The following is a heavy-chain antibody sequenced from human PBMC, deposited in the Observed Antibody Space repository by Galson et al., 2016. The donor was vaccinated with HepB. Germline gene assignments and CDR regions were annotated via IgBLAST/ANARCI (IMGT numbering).Heavy chain of an antibody. J-gene: IGHJ4*02. Sequence: SLRLSCAGFGLTFRTFWMHWVRQVPGKGLVWVSRVNEDASTINYADSVRGRFTISRDNTENKLYLQMNSLRPEDSALYYCARDTSSNMRADWWGQGTLVTVSS. D-gene: IGHD3-16*01. CDR1: GLTFRTFW. CDR2: VNEDASTI. V-gene: IGHV3-74*01. CDR3: ARDTSSNMRADW.